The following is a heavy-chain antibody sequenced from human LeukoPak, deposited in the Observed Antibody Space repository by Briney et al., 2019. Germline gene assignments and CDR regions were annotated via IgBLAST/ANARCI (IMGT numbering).Heavy chain of an antibody. CDR1: GGSFSGYY. CDR2: INHSGST. V-gene: IGHV4-34*01. CDR3: ARGRKLWLRYYFDY. J-gene: IGHJ4*02. D-gene: IGHD3-10*01. Sequence: PSETLSLTCAVYGGSFSGYYWSWIRQPPGKGLEWIGEINHSGSTNYNPSLKSRVTISVDTSKNQFSLKLSSVTAADTAVYYRARGRKLWLRYYFDYWGQGTLVTVSS.